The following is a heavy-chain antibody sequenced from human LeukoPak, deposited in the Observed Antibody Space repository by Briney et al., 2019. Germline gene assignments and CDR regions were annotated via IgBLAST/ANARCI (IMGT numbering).Heavy chain of an antibody. Sequence: GASVKVSCKASGYTFTGYYMHWVRQAPGQGLEWMGWINHNSGGTNYAQKFQGRVTMTRNTSISTAYMELSSLRSEDTAVYYCAFSLGQLRYFDWFQPQNYYYYYYGMDVWGQGTTVTVSS. J-gene: IGHJ6*02. CDR3: AFSLGQLRYFDWFQPQNYYYYYYGMDV. D-gene: IGHD3-9*01. CDR1: GYTFTGYY. CDR2: INHNSGGT. V-gene: IGHV1-2*02.